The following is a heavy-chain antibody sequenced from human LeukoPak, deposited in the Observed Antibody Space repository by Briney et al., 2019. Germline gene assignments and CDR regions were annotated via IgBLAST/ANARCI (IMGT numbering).Heavy chain of an antibody. CDR3: AKDREPAALNWFDP. Sequence: GGSLRLSCAASGFTFSSYGMSWVRQAPGKGLEWVSAISGSGGSTYYADSVKGRFTIPRDNSKNTLYLQMNSLRAEDTALYYCAKDREPAALNWFDPWGQGTLVTVSS. J-gene: IGHJ5*02. CDR1: GFTFSSYG. V-gene: IGHV3-23*01. D-gene: IGHD6-13*01. CDR2: ISGSGGST.